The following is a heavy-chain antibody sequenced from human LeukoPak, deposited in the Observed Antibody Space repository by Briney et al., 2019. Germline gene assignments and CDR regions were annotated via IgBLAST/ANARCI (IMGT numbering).Heavy chain of an antibody. J-gene: IGHJ6*03. CDR2: ISAYNGNT. Sequence: ASVKVSCMASGYTFTSYGISWVRQAPGQGLEWMGWISAYNGNTNYAQKPQGRVTMTTDTSTSTAYMELRSLRSDDTAVHYCARDHGSSWYRYYYYYYMDVWGKGTTVTVSS. D-gene: IGHD6-13*01. V-gene: IGHV1-18*01. CDR3: ARDHGSSWYRYYYYYYMDV. CDR1: GYTFTSYG.